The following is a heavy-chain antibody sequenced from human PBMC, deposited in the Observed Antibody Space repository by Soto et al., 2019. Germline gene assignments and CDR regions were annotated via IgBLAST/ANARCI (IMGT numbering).Heavy chain of an antibody. J-gene: IGHJ5*02. D-gene: IGHD6-13*01. Sequence: PSETLSLTCTVSGGSISSYYWSWIRQPPGKGLEWIGYIYYSGSTNYNPSLKSRVTISVDTSKNQFSLKLSSVTAADTAVYYCARGGAAGWFDPWGQGTLVTV. CDR1: GGSISSYY. V-gene: IGHV4-59*01. CDR3: ARGGAAGWFDP. CDR2: IYYSGST.